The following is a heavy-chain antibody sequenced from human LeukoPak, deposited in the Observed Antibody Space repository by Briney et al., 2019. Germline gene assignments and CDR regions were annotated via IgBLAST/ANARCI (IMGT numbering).Heavy chain of an antibody. V-gene: IGHV3-21*01. D-gene: IGHD3-22*01. J-gene: IGHJ4*02. CDR2: ISSSSSYI. Sequence: GGSLRLSCAASGFTFSSYSMNWVRQAPGKVLELVSSISSSSSYIYYADSVKGRFTISRDNAKNSLYLQMNSLRAEDTALYYCARDLDSSGYFEYWAQGTLVTVSS. CDR3: ARDLDSSGYFEY. CDR1: GFTFSSYS.